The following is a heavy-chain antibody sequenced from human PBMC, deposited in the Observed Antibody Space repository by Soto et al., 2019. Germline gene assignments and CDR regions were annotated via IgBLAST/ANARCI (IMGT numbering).Heavy chain of an antibody. J-gene: IGHJ4*02. D-gene: IGHD3-9*01. CDR2: IYTDGSDT. CDR3: ARHRGPPLRYFDWSIDY. Sequence: GESLKISCKSSGNRFTSYWIGWVRQMPRKGLDWMGIIYTDGSDTRYSPSFQGQVTISADKSINTAYLQWRSLKALDTAMYYCARHRGPPLRYFDWSIDYWGQGALVTVSS. V-gene: IGHV5-51*01. CDR1: GNRFTSYW.